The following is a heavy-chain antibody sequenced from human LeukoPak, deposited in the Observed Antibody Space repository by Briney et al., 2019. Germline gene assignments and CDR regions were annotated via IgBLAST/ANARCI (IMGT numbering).Heavy chain of an antibody. V-gene: IGHV3-30-3*01. CDR2: ISYDGSNK. CDR3: ARSPNAGWLNWFDP. D-gene: IGHD6-19*01. Sequence: GRPLRLSCAASGFTFSSYAMHWVRQAPGKGLEWVAVISYDGSNKYYADSVKGRFTISRDNSKNTLYLQMNSLRAEDTAVYYCARSPNAGWLNWFDPWGQGTLVTVSS. J-gene: IGHJ5*02. CDR1: GFTFSSYA.